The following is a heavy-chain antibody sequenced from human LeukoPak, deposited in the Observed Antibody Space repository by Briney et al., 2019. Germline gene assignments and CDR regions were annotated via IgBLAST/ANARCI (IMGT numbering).Heavy chain of an antibody. J-gene: IGHJ4*02. Sequence: PGGSLRLSCAASGFTFSSYVMHWVRQAPGKGLEYVSAISSNGGSTYYANSVKGRFTISRDNSKNTLYLQMGSLRAEDMAVYYCARVEGYPGFGPFLGYFDYRGQGTLVTVSS. CDR2: ISSNGGST. D-gene: IGHD3-16*01. CDR1: GFTFSSYV. CDR3: ARVEGYPGFGPFLGYFDY. V-gene: IGHV3-64*01.